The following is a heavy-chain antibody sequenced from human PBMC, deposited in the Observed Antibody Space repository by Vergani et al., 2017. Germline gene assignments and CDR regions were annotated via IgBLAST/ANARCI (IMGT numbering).Heavy chain of an antibody. CDR1: GYSFTSYW. J-gene: IGHJ1*01. CDR3: AREVVVVPVAPAEYFQH. V-gene: IGHV5-51*03. CDR2: IYPGDSDT. Sequence: EVQLVQSGAEVKKPGESLKISCKGSGYSFTSYWIGWVRQMPGKGLQWMGIIYPGDSDTSYSPTFQGQVTISAAKSISTAYRQWSSLKTSDSAMYYCAREVVVVPVAPAEYFQHWGQGTLVTVSS. D-gene: IGHD2-2*01.